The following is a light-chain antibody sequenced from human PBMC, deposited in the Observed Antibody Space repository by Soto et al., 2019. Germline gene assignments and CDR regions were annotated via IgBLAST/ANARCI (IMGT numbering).Light chain of an antibody. CDR2: VDT. J-gene: IGLJ1*01. V-gene: IGLV1-40*01. CDR1: SSNIGAGYA. Sequence: QSVLTHPPSVSWAPGHRVTISCTGSSSNIGAGYAVHWYQHLPGTAPKLLIYVDTNRASGAPDRFSGSKSGTSASLAITGLQAEDEADYYCQSYDISLSGYVLGTGTKVTVL. CDR3: QSYDISLSGYV.